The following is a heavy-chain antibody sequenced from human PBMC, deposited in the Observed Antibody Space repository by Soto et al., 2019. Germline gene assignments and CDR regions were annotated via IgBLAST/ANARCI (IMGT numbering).Heavy chain of an antibody. Sequence: EVQLLESGGGLVQPGGSLRLSCAASGFTFNNFAMSWVRQAPGKGLEWVSSISDGGGSTYYGDSVKGRFTISRDNSKNTLYLQMNSLRAEDTAVYYCARCPGEKCARNKIFGVVGEGFDYWGQGTLVTVSS. CDR2: ISDGGGST. D-gene: IGHD3-3*01. J-gene: IGHJ4*02. V-gene: IGHV3-23*01. CDR1: GFTFNNFA. CDR3: ARCPGEKCARNKIFGVVGEGFDY.